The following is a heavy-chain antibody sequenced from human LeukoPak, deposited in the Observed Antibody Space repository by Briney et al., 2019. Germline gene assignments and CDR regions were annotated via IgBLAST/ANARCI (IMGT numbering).Heavy chain of an antibody. Sequence: GGSLRLSCAASGFTFSGYGMSWVRQAPGKGLEWVSSLISSGATTYYADSVKGRFTISRDNSKSTVHLQMDSLRAEDSAIYYCAKNAGYSYGLYYFDYWGQGTLVTVSS. V-gene: IGHV3-23*01. D-gene: IGHD5-18*01. CDR2: LISSGATT. CDR1: GFTFSGYG. J-gene: IGHJ4*02. CDR3: AKNAGYSYGLYYFDY.